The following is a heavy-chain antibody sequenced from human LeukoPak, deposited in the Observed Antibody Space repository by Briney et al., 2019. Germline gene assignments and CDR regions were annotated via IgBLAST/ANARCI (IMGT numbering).Heavy chain of an antibody. Sequence: KPSETLSPTCAVYGGPFSDFYWAWIRPPPGEGLGWVGEITPIESINYNPSLASRVTMSVDTSKNQFSLKMTSVTAADAAVYFCARRPKTVPAALRRSSFYMDVWGEGTTVTVSS. CDR1: GGPFSDFY. D-gene: IGHD2-2*01. CDR2: ITPIESI. CDR3: ARRPKTVPAALRRSSFYMDV. V-gene: IGHV4-34*01. J-gene: IGHJ6*03.